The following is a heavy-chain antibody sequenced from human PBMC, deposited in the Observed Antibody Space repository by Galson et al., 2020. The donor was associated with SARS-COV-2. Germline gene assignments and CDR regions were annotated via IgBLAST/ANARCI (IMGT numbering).Heavy chain of an antibody. D-gene: IGHD2-2*01. J-gene: IGHJ4*02. Sequence: SETLSLTCTVSGGSISNSHYYWCWIRQPPGKGLEWIGCIYKSGITYYNPSLESRVTISVDTSTDHFSLRLNSVTAAATAVYYCARLPPTSGTKWRDSWGQGTLVTVSS. CDR3: ARLPPTSGTKWRDS. CDR1: GGSISNSHYY. CDR2: IYKSGIT. V-gene: IGHV4-39*02.